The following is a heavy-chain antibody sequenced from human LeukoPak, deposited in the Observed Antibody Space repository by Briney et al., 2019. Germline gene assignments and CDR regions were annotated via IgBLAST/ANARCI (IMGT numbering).Heavy chain of an antibody. CDR1: GGSISSGGYY. D-gene: IGHD2-21*02. CDR2: IYYSGST. V-gene: IGHV4-31*03. Sequence: SETLSLTCTVSGGSISSGGYYWSWIRQHPGKGLEWIGYIYYSGSTYYNPSLKSRITISIDTPKNQFSLKLSSVTAADTAVYYCARVGVVTGILDYWGQGTLVTASS. CDR3: ARVGVVTGILDY. J-gene: IGHJ4*02.